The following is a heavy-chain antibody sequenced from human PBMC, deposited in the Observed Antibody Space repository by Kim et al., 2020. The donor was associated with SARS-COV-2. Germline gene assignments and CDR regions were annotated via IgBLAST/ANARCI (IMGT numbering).Heavy chain of an antibody. CDR3: AKQGYIFELNTYYGM. CDR2: ISYEGRKK. J-gene: IGHJ6*01. CDR1: GFSLNNYG. D-gene: IGHD5-12*01. V-gene: IGHV3-30*18. Sequence: GGSLRLSCAASGFSLNNYGMHWVRQAPGKGLEWVAFISYEGRKKQYPDSLKGRFTVSRDYSKNTLYLQMNSLTAEDTAVYYCAKQGYIFELNTYYGM.